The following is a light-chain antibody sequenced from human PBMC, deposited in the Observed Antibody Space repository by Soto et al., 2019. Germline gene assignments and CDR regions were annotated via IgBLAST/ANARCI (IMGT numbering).Light chain of an antibody. CDR1: GYNIGSNYD. Sequence: QSVLTQPPSVSAAPGQRVTISCTGSGYNIGSNYDVHWYQVLPGSAPRLLIYGNNNRPSRVPVRFSGSKSGTSATLAVTGLQVEDDADYYCQSYDRSLTALVLGTGTKLTVL. V-gene: IGLV1-40*01. CDR2: GNN. CDR3: QSYDRSLTALV. J-gene: IGLJ1*01.